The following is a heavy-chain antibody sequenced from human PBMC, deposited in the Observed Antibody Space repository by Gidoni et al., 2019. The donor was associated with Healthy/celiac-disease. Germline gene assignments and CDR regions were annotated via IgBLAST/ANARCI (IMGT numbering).Heavy chain of an antibody. CDR1: GYTFPSYD. CDR2: MNPKRGKR. V-gene: IGHV1-8*01. Sequence: QVPPVQYGAEVQKHGASVKVSCKASGYTFPSYDINWVRQDTEQGIGWREWMNPKRGKRGYAQKFQGRVTMTRNTSRSTAYMELGSLRSEDTAVYYCARGEGLYDSSGYPQTNYWGQGTLVTVSS. CDR3: ARGEGLYDSSGYPQTNY. J-gene: IGHJ4*02. D-gene: IGHD3-22*01.